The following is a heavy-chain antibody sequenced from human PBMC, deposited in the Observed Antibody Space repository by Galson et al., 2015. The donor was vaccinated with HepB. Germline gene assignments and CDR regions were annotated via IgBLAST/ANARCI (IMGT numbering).Heavy chain of an antibody. Sequence: SLRLPCAASGFAFDTHAMSWVRQAPGKGLEWISGISGNGDSTFYADSVKGRFTVSRDNSNNLLYLQMNSLRAEDAGLYFCAKGYGLFDSWGQGILVTVSS. CDR1: GFAFDTHA. D-gene: IGHD5-18*01. CDR2: ISGNGDST. J-gene: IGHJ5*01. V-gene: IGHV3-23*01. CDR3: AKGYGLFDS.